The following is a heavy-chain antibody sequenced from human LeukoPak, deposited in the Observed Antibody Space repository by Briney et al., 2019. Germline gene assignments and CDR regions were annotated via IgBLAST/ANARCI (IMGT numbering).Heavy chain of an antibody. Sequence: PAGSLRLSCAASGFTFSSYEMNWVRQRPGKGLEWVSYISSSGSTNYYADSVKGRFTIPRDNAKKSVYLQSNSLRAEDTAVYYCARGWGEGGQGTLVSVFS. CDR2: ISSSGSTN. CDR1: GFTFSSYE. J-gene: IGHJ4*02. CDR3: ARGWGE. V-gene: IGHV3-48*03. D-gene: IGHD3-10*01.